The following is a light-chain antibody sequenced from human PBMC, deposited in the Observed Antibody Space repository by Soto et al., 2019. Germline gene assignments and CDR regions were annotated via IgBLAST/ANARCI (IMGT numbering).Light chain of an antibody. CDR3: QQYNSYWT. V-gene: IGKV1-5*03. CDR1: QSISSW. CDR2: KAS. J-gene: IGKJ1*01. Sequence: DIQMIQSPSTLSASVGDRVTITFRASQSISSWLAWYQQKPGRAPKVLIYKASSLESGVPSRFSGSGSGTEFTLTISSLQPDDFATYYCQQYNSYWTFGQGTKVEIK.